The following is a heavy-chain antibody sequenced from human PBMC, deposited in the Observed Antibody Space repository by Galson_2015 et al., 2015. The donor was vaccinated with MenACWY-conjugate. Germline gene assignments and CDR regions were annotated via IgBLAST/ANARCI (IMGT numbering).Heavy chain of an antibody. Sequence: SPRLSCAPSGLTFSNYAMTWVRQAPGKGLEWVSGISGRGGGTYYADSVKGRFTISRDNSKNTLYLQMNSLRADDTAIYYCAKVCSGSYCIDYWGQGTLVTVSS. CDR2: ISGRGGGT. CDR1: GLTFSNYA. J-gene: IGHJ4*02. CDR3: AKVCSGSYCIDY. V-gene: IGHV3-23*01. D-gene: IGHD1-26*01.